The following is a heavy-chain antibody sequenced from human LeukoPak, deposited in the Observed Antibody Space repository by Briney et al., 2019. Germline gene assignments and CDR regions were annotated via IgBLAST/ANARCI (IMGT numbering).Heavy chain of an antibody. Sequence: ASVKVSCKASGYTFTGYYMHWVRQAPGQGLEWMGWISAYNGNTNYAQKLQGRVTMTTDTSTSTAYMELRSLRSDDTAVYYCARDHVGTPTNYFDYWGQGTLVTVSS. CDR2: ISAYNGNT. D-gene: IGHD1-14*01. V-gene: IGHV1-18*04. J-gene: IGHJ4*02. CDR3: ARDHVGTPTNYFDY. CDR1: GYTFTGYY.